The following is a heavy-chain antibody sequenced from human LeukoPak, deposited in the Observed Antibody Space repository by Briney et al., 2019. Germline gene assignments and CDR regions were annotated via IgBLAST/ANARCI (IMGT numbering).Heavy chain of an antibody. CDR2: IYYSGST. CDR1: GGSISSYY. Sequence: SETLSLTCTVSGGSISSYYWSWIRQPPGKGLEWIGYIYYSGSTNYNPSLKSRVTISVDTSKNQFSLKLSSVTAVDTAVYYCARVGVNYDILTGYYHSYYFDYWGQGTLVTVSS. J-gene: IGHJ4*02. V-gene: IGHV4-59*01. D-gene: IGHD3-9*01. CDR3: ARVGVNYDILTGYYHSYYFDY.